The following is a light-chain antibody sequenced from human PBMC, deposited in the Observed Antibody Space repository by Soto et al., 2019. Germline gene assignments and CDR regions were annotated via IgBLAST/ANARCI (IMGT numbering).Light chain of an antibody. CDR3: QQYVISVT. Sequence: EIVLTQSPGTLSLSRGERATLSCRASQSISGNYLAWYQQKPGQAPRLLIYGASNRATGIPERFSGSGSGTDFTLTIGRLEPQDSAMYYCQQYVISVTFGQGTRLEI. J-gene: IGKJ5*01. CDR2: GAS. V-gene: IGKV3-20*01. CDR1: QSISGNY.